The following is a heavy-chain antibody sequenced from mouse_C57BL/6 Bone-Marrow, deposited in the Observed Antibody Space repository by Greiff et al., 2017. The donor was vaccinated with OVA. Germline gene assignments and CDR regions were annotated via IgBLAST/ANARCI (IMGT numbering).Heavy chain of an antibody. V-gene: IGHV5-12*01. CDR1: GFTFSDYY. J-gene: IGHJ4*01. D-gene: IGHD2-1*01. CDR2: ISNGGGST. CDR3: ARHGNYDAMDY. Sequence: EVKLMESGGGLVQPGGSLKLSCAASGFTFSDYYMYWVRQTPEKRLEWVAYISNGGGSTYYPDTVKGRFTISRDNAKNTLYLQMSRLKSEDTAMYYCARHGNYDAMDYWGQGTSVTVSS.